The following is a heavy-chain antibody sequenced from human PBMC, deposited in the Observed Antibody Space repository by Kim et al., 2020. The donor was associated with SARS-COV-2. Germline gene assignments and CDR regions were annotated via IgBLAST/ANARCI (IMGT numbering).Heavy chain of an antibody. CDR2: VCRSGSADANS. J-gene: IGHJ4*01. CDR3: ARGNNYAFDS. D-gene: IGHD5-18*01. CDR1: GASVSTLC. Sequence: SETLSLTCTVSGASVSTLCWNWIRQPPGKGLEWIANVCRSGSADANSEYNPSLRSRVIVSTDTSKNQFSLRMNSVSAADTAVFYCARGNNYAFDSWGQGILVAVST. V-gene: IGHV4-59*02.